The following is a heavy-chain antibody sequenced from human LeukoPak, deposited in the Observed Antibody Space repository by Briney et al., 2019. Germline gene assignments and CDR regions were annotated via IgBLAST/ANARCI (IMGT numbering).Heavy chain of an antibody. CDR1: GFTFSDYY. V-gene: IGHV3-20*04. CDR3: ARAGGRDYYYYMDV. D-gene: IGHD3-10*01. Sequence: GGSLRLSCAASGFTFSDYYMSWIRQAPGKGLEWVSGINWNGGSTGYADSVKGRFTISRDNAKNSLYLQMNSLRAEDTALYYCARAGGRDYYYYMDVWGKGTTVTVSS. J-gene: IGHJ6*03. CDR2: INWNGGST.